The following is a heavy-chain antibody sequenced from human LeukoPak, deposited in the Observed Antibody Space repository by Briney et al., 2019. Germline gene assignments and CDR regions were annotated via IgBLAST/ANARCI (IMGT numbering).Heavy chain of an antibody. CDR3: ARVSSGGSFYYFDY. J-gene: IGHJ4*02. D-gene: IGHD6-19*01. V-gene: IGHV3-21*04. CDR2: FGTRSTSI. Sequence: GRSLRLSCTASGFTFSGYSMNWIRQAPGKGLEWVSSFGTRSTSIYHAGSVKGRFTISRDNAKKSLYLQMNSLRAEDTALYHCARVSSGGSFYYFDYWGQGTLVTVSS. CDR1: GFTFSGYS.